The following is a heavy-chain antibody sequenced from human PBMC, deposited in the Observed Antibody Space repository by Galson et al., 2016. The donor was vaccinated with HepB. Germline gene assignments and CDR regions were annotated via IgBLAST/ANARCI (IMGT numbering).Heavy chain of an antibody. Sequence: SVKVSCKASGGTFSCYAISWVRQAPGQGLEWMGGIIPIFGTANYAQKFQGRVTITADKSTSTAYMELSSLRSEDTAVYYCARVGGGSYYGGLDYWGQGTLVTVSS. J-gene: IGHJ4*02. CDR1: GGTFSCYA. CDR3: ARVGGGSYYGGLDY. V-gene: IGHV1-69*06. CDR2: IIPIFGTA. D-gene: IGHD1-26*01.